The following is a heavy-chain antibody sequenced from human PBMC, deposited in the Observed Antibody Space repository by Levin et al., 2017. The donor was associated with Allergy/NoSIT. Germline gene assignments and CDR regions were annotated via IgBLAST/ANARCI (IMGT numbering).Heavy chain of an antibody. CDR3: ARGSRLWFGVSFDP. CDR1: GGSFSGYY. D-gene: IGHD3-10*01. CDR2: INHSGST. V-gene: IGHV4-34*01. J-gene: IGHJ5*02. Sequence: PSETLSLTCAVYGGSFSGYYWSWIRQPPGKGLEWIGEINHSGSTNYNPSLKSRVTISVDTSKNQFSLKLSSVTAADTTVYYCARGSRLWFGVSFDPRGQGTLVTVSS.